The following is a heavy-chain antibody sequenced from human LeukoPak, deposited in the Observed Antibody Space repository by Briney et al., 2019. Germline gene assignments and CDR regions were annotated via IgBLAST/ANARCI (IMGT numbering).Heavy chain of an antibody. V-gene: IGHV3-11*01. J-gene: IGHJ4*02. CDR2: ISSTGSVT. Sequence: GGSLRLSCAVSGFTFSDYYMTWIRQTPGKGLEWVSYISSTGSVTSYADSLKGRFTVSRDNAKNSVSLQMNSLRAEDTAVYYCARGGPNWPFDYWGQGTLVTVSS. D-gene: IGHD7-27*01. CDR1: GFTFSDYY. CDR3: ARGGPNWPFDY.